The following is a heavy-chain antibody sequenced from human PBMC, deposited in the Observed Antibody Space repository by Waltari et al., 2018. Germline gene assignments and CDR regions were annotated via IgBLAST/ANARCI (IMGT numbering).Heavy chain of an antibody. V-gene: IGHV3-48*03. CDR2: ISSGASTI. J-gene: IGHJ4*01. CDR3: ARGEGGANEY. Sequence: EVQLVESGGGLVQPGGSLRLLCAASGFTFRNYEMNWVRQAPGKVLEWVSYISSGASTIFYADSVKGRFTISRDNAKNSVYLEMNSLRADDTAIYYCARGEGGANEYWGQGTLVTVSS. CDR1: GFTFRNYE. D-gene: IGHD1-26*01.